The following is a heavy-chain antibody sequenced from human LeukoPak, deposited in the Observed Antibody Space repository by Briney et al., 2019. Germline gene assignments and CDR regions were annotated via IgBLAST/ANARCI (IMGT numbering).Heavy chain of an antibody. Sequence: ASVKVSCKASGYTFTSYAMHWVRQAPGQRLEWMGWISAYNGNTNYAQKLQGRVTMTTDTSTSTAYMELRSLRSDDTAVYYCARDDSSSWLLFDPWGQGTLVTVSS. D-gene: IGHD6-13*01. V-gene: IGHV1-18*01. CDR3: ARDDSSSWLLFDP. J-gene: IGHJ5*02. CDR1: GYTFTSYA. CDR2: ISAYNGNT.